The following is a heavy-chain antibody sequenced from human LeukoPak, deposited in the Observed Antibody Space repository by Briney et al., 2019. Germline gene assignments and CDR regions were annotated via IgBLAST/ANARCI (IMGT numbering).Heavy chain of an antibody. CDR3: ASEYCSGGSCYASY. V-gene: IGHV4-59*08. CDR1: GGSISSYY. D-gene: IGHD2-15*01. CDR2: IYYSGST. Sequence: SETLSLTCTVSGGSISSYYWSWIRQPPGKGLEWIGYIYYSGSTNYNPSLKSRVTISVDTSKNQFSLKLSSVTAADTAVYYCASEYCSGGSCYASYWGQGTLVTVSS. J-gene: IGHJ4*02.